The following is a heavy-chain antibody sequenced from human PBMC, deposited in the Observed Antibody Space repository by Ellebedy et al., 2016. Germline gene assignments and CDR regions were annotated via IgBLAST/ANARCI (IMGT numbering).Heavy chain of an antibody. V-gene: IGHV3-21*01. CDR2: ISSSSSYI. Sequence: GGSLRLXXAASGFTFSSYSMNWVRQAPGKGLEWVSSISSSSSYIYYADSVKGRFTISRDNAKNTLYLQMNSLRAEDTAVYYCARDHLGSYDYWGQGTLVTVSS. D-gene: IGHD1-26*01. CDR3: ARDHLGSYDY. J-gene: IGHJ4*02. CDR1: GFTFSSYS.